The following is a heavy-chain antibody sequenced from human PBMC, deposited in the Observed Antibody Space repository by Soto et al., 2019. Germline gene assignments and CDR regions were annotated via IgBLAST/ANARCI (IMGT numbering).Heavy chain of an antibody. CDR1: GDSISSGGYY. J-gene: IGHJ5*02. CDR2: IYYSGST. D-gene: IGHD6-19*01. CDR3: ARDLKGEAVAGSLHWFDP. V-gene: IGHV4-31*03. Sequence: SETLSLTCTVSGDSISSGGYYWSWIRQHPGKGLEWIGSIYYSGSTYYNPSLKSRVTISIDTSKNQFSLKLRSVTAADTAVYYCARDLKGEAVAGSLHWFDPWGQGTLVTVSS.